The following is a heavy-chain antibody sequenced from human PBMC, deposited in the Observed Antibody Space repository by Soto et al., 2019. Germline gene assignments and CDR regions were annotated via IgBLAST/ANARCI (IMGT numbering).Heavy chain of an antibody. CDR2: IKQDGSDK. CDR3: ARDHDDFWSGYRRYSYYGMDV. J-gene: IGHJ6*02. D-gene: IGHD3-3*01. V-gene: IGHV3-7*03. CDR1: VFTFTRYW. Sequence: GCSLRLSSASSVFTFTRYWVSWVRQARGQWLEWVANIKQDGSDKYSVHSVKGRFTISRDNAKTSLYLQMNSLRAEDTAVYYYARDHDDFWSGYRRYSYYGMDVWGQGTTVTVSS.